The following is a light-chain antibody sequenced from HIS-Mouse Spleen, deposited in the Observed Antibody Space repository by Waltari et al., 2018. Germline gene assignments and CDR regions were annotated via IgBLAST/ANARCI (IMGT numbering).Light chain of an antibody. CDR1: NIGSKS. CDR3: QVWDSSSDHVV. CDR2: DDS. Sequence: SYVLTQPPSVSVAPGTTARITCGGNNIGSKSVHWYQQKPGPAPVLVVYDDSDRPSGNPARFSGSNSGNTATLTISRVEAGDEADYYCQVWDSSSDHVVFGGGTKLTVL. J-gene: IGLJ2*01. V-gene: IGLV3-21*03.